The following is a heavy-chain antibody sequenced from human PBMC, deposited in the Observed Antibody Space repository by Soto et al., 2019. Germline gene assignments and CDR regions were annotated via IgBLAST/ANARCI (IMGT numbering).Heavy chain of an antibody. Sequence: GESLKISCKGSGYSFTSYWISWVRQMPGKGLEWMGRIDPSNSYTNYSPSFQGHVTISADKSISTAYLQWSSLKASDTAMYYCATYPLPDYVWGSYRFHYGMGVWGQGTTVTVSS. CDR1: GYSFTSYW. CDR2: IDPSNSYT. CDR3: ATYPLPDYVWGSYRFHYGMGV. D-gene: IGHD3-16*02. J-gene: IGHJ6*02. V-gene: IGHV5-10-1*01.